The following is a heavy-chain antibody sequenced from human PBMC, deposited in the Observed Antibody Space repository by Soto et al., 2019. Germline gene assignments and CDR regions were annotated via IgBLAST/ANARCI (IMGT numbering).Heavy chain of an antibody. Sequence: QLQLQESGPGLVKPSETLSLTCTVSGGSISSSSYYWGWIRQPPGKGLEWIGSIYYSGSTYYNPSLKSRVTISVDTSKNQFSLKLSSVTAADTAVYYCAGYSSGWSEYYYYYMDVWGKGTTVTVSS. J-gene: IGHJ6*03. CDR3: AGYSSGWSEYYYYYMDV. CDR1: GGSISSSSYY. CDR2: IYYSGST. V-gene: IGHV4-39*01. D-gene: IGHD6-19*01.